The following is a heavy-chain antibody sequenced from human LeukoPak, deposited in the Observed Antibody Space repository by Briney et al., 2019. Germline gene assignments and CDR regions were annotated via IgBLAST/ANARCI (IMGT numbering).Heavy chain of an antibody. J-gene: IGHJ4*02. D-gene: IGHD4-17*01. V-gene: IGHV3-11*06. CDR2: ISSSGGST. CDR1: GFRFSDYY. Sequence: GGSLRLSCAASGFRFSDYYMSWIRQAPGKGLEWVSYISSSGGSTNYADSVKGRFTISRDNAKNALYLQMNSLRDEDTAVYYCARDHDYGFDYWGQGTLVTVSS. CDR3: ARDHDYGFDY.